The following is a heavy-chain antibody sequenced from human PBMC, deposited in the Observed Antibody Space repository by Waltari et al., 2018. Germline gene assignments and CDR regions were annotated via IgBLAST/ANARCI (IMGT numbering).Heavy chain of an antibody. CDR3: ARVLRYFDWLLSGGGYGMDV. CDR2: IYYSGSP. CDR1: GGSISSYY. D-gene: IGHD3-9*01. J-gene: IGHJ6*02. V-gene: IGHV4-59*01. Sequence: QVQLQESGPGLVKPSETLSLTCTVSGGSISSYYWSWIRQPPGKGLEWIGYIYYSGSPNYNPSLKSRVTISVDTSKNQFSLKLSSVTAADTAVYYCARVLRYFDWLLSGGGYGMDVWGQGTTVTVSS.